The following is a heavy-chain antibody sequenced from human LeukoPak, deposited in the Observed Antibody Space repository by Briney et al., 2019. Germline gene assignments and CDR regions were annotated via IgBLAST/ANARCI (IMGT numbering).Heavy chain of an antibody. CDR2: INPNSGGT. Sequence: ASVKVSCKASGYTFTGYYMHWVRQAPGQGLEWMGWINPNSGGTNYAQKFQGRVTMTRDTSISTAYMELSRLRSDDTAVYYCARDRITMVRGVIQNFDYWGQGTLVTVSS. D-gene: IGHD3-10*01. J-gene: IGHJ4*02. V-gene: IGHV1-2*02. CDR3: ARDRITMVRGVIQNFDY. CDR1: GYTFTGYY.